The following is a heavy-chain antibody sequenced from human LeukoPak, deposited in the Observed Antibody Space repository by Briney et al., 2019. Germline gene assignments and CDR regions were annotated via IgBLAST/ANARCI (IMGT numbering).Heavy chain of an antibody. V-gene: IGHV4-30-4*08. J-gene: IGHJ4*02. CDR2: ISYSGST. CDR3: AREDLDYGDY. Sequence: SETLSLTCTVSGGSISSGDYYWSWIRQPPGKGLEWIGYISYSGSTYYNPSLKSRVTISIDTSKNQFSLRLSSVTAADTAVYYCAREDLDYGDYWGQGTLVTVSS. CDR1: GGSISSGDYY. D-gene: IGHD3-16*01.